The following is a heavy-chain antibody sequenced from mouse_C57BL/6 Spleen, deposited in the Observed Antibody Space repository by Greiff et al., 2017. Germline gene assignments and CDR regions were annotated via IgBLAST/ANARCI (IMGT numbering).Heavy chain of an antibody. CDR1: GYTFTDYY. CDR3: ARGAGVYAMDY. V-gene: IGHV1-19*01. D-gene: IGHD3-3*01. CDR2: INPYNGGT. J-gene: IGHJ4*01. Sequence: EVKLQESGPVLVKPGASVKMSCKASGYTFTDYYMNWVKQSHGKSLEWIGVINPYNGGTSYNQKFKGKATLTVDKSSSTAYMELNSLTSEDSAVYYCARGAGVYAMDYWGQGTSVTVSS.